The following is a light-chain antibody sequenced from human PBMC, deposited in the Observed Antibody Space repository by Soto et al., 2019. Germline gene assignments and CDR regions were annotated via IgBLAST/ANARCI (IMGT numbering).Light chain of an antibody. CDR3: QQYGSSPLT. CDR2: ADS. CDR1: QSVSGY. Sequence: EIVLTQSPATLSLPPGETATLSCRASQSVSGYIGWYQQKPGQAPRLLIYADSNRATGIPARFSGSGSGTDFTLTISSLEPEDFAVYYCQQYGSSPLTFGGGTKVDI. V-gene: IGKV3-11*01. J-gene: IGKJ4*01.